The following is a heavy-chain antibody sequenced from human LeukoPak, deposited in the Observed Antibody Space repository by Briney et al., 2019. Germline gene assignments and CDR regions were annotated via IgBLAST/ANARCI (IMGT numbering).Heavy chain of an antibody. CDR2: VYPGDSAT. CDR1: GYSFISYR. CDR3: ARSGYSYGSRSFHYMDV. D-gene: IGHD5-18*01. Sequence: GESLKISCKGSGYSFISYRIGWVRQMPGKGLEWMGIVYPGDSATRYSPSFQGQVTISADKSISTAYLQWTSLKASDTAMYYCARSGYSYGSRSFHYMDVWGKGTKVTVSS. J-gene: IGHJ6*03. V-gene: IGHV5-51*01.